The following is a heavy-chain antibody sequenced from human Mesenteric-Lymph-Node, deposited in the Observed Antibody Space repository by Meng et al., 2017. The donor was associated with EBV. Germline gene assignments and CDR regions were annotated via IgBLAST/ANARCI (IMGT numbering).Heavy chain of an antibody. CDR2: INHSGST. CDR3: ARRGKVGAGY. CDR1: GGSFSGYY. D-gene: IGHD1-26*01. J-gene: IGHJ4*02. Sequence: QVHLQQWGAELVQPSEPLSLTCAVYGGSFSGYYWSWIRQPPGKGLEWIGEINHSGSTNYSPSLKSRVTISVDTSKNQFSLKLSSVTAADTAVYYCARRGKVGAGYWGQGTLVTVSS. V-gene: IGHV4-34*01.